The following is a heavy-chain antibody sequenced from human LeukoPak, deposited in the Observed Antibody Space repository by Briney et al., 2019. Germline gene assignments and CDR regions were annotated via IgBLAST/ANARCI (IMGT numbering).Heavy chain of an antibody. J-gene: IGHJ4*02. Sequence: GGSLRLSCAASGFTFSDYYMTWIRQAPGKGLEWVSYISSSSSYIYYADSVKGRFTISRDNAKNSLYLQMNSLRAEDTAVYYCARDLGTTVTTYLDYWGQGTLVTVSS. CDR3: ARDLGTTVTTYLDY. CDR2: ISSSSSYI. V-gene: IGHV3-11*06. CDR1: GFTFSDYY. D-gene: IGHD4-17*01.